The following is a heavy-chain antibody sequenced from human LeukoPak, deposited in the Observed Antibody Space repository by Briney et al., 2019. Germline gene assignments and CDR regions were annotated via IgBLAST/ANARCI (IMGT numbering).Heavy chain of an antibody. CDR2: IWYDGSNK. Sequence: AGTSLRLSCAASGFTSPTPPPHPPPHAPRNALQRVAFIWYDGSNKYYTDSVKGRFTISRDNSKNTLYLQMNSLRAEDTAVYYCAGDRATSYFDYWGQGALVTISS. CDR3: AGDRATSYFDY. D-gene: IGHD1-26*01. CDR1: GFTSPTPP. J-gene: IGHJ4*02. V-gene: IGHV3-33*01.